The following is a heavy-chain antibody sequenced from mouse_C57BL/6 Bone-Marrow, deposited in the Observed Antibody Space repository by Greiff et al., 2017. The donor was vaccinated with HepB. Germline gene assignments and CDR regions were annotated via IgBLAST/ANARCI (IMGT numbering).Heavy chain of an antibody. CDR2: ISDGGSYT. D-gene: IGHD2-4*01. CDR3: ARKVLRPAY. CDR1: GFTFSSYA. J-gene: IGHJ3*01. V-gene: IGHV5-4*01. Sequence: EVQVVESGGGLVKPGGSLKLSCAASGFTFSSYAMSWVRQTPEKRLEWVATISDGGSYTYYPDNVKGRFTISRDNAKNNLYLQMSHLKSEDTAMYYCARKVLRPAYWGQGTLVTVSA.